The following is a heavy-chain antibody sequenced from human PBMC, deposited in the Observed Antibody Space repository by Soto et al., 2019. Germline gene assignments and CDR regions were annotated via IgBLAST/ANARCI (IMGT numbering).Heavy chain of an antibody. CDR1: GGSISSYY. Sequence: PSETLSLTCTVSGGSISSYYWSWIRQPPGKGLEWIGYIYYSGSTNYNPSLKSRVTISVDTSKNQFSLKLSSVTAAGTAVYYCARTSGSYPGAAFDIWGRGTMVTVSS. V-gene: IGHV4-59*01. J-gene: IGHJ3*02. D-gene: IGHD1-26*01. CDR3: ARTSGSYPGAAFDI. CDR2: IYYSGST.